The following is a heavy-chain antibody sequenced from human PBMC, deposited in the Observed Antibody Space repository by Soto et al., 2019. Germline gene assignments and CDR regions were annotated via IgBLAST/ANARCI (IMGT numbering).Heavy chain of an antibody. D-gene: IGHD3-10*01. CDR2: INHSGRT. CDR3: ARAIREHSDYYYYGMDV. Sequence: SETLCLTCAVYGGSFSCYYWSWIRKPPGKGLEGIGAINHSGRTNYNPSLKSRVTISVDTSKNQFSLKLSSVTAADTAVYDCARAIREHSDYYYYGMDVWSQETTVTVSS. J-gene: IGHJ6*02. V-gene: IGHV4-34*01. CDR1: GGSFSCYY.